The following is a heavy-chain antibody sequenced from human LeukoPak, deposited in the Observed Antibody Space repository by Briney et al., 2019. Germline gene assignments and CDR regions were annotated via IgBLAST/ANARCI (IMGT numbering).Heavy chain of an antibody. D-gene: IGHD2-2*01. J-gene: IGHJ4*02. V-gene: IGHV3-15*01. CDR3: TTDPNIVVVPAATNDY. CDR1: GFTFSNAW. Sequence: GGSLRLSCAASGFTFSNAWMRWVRQAPGKGLEWVGRIKSKTDGGTTDYAAPVRGRFTISRDDSKNTLYLQMNSLKTEDTAVYYCTTDPNIVVVPAATNDYWGQGTLVTVSS. CDR2: IKSKTDGGTT.